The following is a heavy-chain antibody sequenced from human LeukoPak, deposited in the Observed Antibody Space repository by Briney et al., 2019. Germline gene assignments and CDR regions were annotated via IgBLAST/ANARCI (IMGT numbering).Heavy chain of an antibody. J-gene: IGHJ4*02. CDR2: IYYSGNT. CDR3: ARDPSDILTGYYSLDFDY. CDR1: GGSISSSNW. V-gene: IGHV4-4*02. D-gene: IGHD3-9*01. Sequence: SETLSLTCAVSGGSISSSNWWSWVPQPPGKGLEWIGSIYYSGNTYYNASLKSQVSISIDTSKNQFSLRLTSVTAADTAVYYCARDPSDILTGYYSLDFDYWGQGTLVTVSS.